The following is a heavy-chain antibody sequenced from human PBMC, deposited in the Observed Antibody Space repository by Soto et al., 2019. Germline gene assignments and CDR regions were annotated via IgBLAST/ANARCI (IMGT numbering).Heavy chain of an antibody. D-gene: IGHD4-17*01. CDR1: GYTFTSYG. CDR3: ARDSATVTTSNDY. Sequence: GASVKVSCKASGYTFTSYGISWVRQAPGQGLEWMGWISAFNGNTNYTQKLQGRVTMTTDTSTSTAYMELRSLRSDDTAVYYCARDSATVTTSNDYWGQGTLVNVSS. J-gene: IGHJ4*02. CDR2: ISAFNGNT. V-gene: IGHV1-18*01.